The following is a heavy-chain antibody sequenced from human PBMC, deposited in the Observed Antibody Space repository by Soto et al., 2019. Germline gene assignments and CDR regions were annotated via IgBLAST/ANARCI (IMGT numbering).Heavy chain of an antibody. CDR1: GYTFTGYY. J-gene: IGHJ4*02. CDR2: INPNSGGT. Sequence: QVQLVQSGAEVKKPGASVKVSCKASGYTFTGYYIHWVRQAPGQGLEWMGWINPNSGGTKYPQKFHGRVTMTRDTSIRTVYMSLTGLKSDDTAVYFCARDLAKGGGSAGFDYWGKGTLVAVSS. CDR3: ARDLAKGGGSAGFDY. V-gene: IGHV1-2*02. D-gene: IGHD2-15*01.